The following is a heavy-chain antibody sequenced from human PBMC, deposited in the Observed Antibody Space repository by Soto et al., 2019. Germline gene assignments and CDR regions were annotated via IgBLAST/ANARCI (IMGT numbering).Heavy chain of an antibody. CDR3: TRDKLGDDFWSGYYFDY. Sequence: PGGSLRLSCTASGFTFGDYAMSWFRQAPGKGLEWVGFIRSKAYGGTTEYAASVKGRFTISRDDSKSIAYLQMNSLKTEDTAVYYCTRDKLGDDFWSGYYFDYWGQGTLVTVSS. V-gene: IGHV3-49*03. J-gene: IGHJ4*02. CDR2: IRSKAYGGTT. D-gene: IGHD3-3*01. CDR1: GFTFGDYA.